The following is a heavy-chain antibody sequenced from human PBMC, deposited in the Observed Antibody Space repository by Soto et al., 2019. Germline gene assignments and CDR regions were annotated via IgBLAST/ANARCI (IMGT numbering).Heavy chain of an antibody. CDR2: ISYDGSNK. V-gene: IGHV3-30*18. Sequence: GGSLRLSCAASGFTFSSYSMHWVRQAPGKGLEWVAVISYDGSNKYYADSVKGRFTISRDNSKNTLYLQMNSLRAEDTAVYYCAKVFDYWGQGTLVTVSS. J-gene: IGHJ4*02. CDR3: AKVFDY. CDR1: GFTFSSYS.